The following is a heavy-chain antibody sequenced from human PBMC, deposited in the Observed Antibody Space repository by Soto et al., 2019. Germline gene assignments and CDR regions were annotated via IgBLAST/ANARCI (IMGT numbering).Heavy chain of an antibody. D-gene: IGHD3-10*01. CDR2: IYYSGST. Sequence: SETLSLTCTVSGGSISSGGYYWGWIRQHPGKGLEWIGYIYYSGSTYYNPSLKSRVTISVDTSKNQFSLKLSSVTAADTAVYYCARDLFGELYYGMDVWGQGTTVTVSS. CDR1: GGSISSGGYY. CDR3: ARDLFGELYYGMDV. J-gene: IGHJ6*02. V-gene: IGHV4-31*03.